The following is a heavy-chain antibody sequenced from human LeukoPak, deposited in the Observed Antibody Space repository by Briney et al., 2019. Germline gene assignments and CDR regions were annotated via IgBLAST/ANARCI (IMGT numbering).Heavy chain of an antibody. CDR3: ARGGNRYYFDY. Sequence: SETLSLTCTVSGGSISSYHWSRIRQPPGKGLEWIGYIYYSGSTNYNPSLKSRVTISVDTSKNQFSLKLSSVTAADTAVYYCARGGNRYYFDYWGQGTLVTVSS. CDR2: IYYSGST. V-gene: IGHV4-59*01. CDR1: GGSISSYH. J-gene: IGHJ4*02.